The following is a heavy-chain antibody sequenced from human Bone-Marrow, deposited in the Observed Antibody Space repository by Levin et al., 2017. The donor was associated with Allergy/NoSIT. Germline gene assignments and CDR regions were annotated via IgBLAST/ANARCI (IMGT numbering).Heavy chain of an antibody. Sequence: GSLRLSCTVSGASINNHHWTWIRQPPGKGLEWIGYMYKTSSANLNPSLKSRVTMSADMSKNQFSLSLSSVTAADTAVYYCARQAYGTRYYSRSPKNKEDDYYYMDVWGRGTTVTVSS. J-gene: IGHJ6*03. CDR3: ARQAYGTRYYSRSPKNKEDDYYYMDV. CDR2: MYKTSSA. V-gene: IGHV4-59*11. D-gene: IGHD3-10*01. CDR1: GASINNHH.